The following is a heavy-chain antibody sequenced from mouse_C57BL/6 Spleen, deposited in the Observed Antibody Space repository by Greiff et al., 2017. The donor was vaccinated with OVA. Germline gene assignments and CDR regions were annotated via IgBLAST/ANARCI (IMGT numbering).Heavy chain of an antibody. CDR1: GFSLTSYG. Sequence: VKLQQSGPGLVQPSQSLSITCTVSGFSLTSYGVHWVRQSPGKGLEWLGVIWRGGSTDYNAAFMSRLSITKDNSKSQVFFKMNSLQADDTAIYYCAKYYYGSSNYAMDYWGQGTSVTVSS. CDR3: AKYYYGSSNYAMDY. J-gene: IGHJ4*01. CDR2: IWRGGST. V-gene: IGHV2-5*01. D-gene: IGHD1-1*01.